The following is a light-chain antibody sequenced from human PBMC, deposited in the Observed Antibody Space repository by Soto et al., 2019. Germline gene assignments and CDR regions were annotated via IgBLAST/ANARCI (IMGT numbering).Light chain of an antibody. CDR2: GAS. J-gene: IGKJ2*01. CDR1: QNLSRN. Sequence: EVVMTQSPATLSVSPGERDTLSCRASQNLSRNLAWYQQQPGQAPRLLIYGASTRATGIPARFSGSGSGTDVPLTISSLQSEDFAVYYCQHFDNWPNTFGQGTKLEI. V-gene: IGKV3-15*01. CDR3: QHFDNWPNT.